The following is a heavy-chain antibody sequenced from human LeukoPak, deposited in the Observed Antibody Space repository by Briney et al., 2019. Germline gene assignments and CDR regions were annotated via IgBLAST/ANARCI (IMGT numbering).Heavy chain of an antibody. D-gene: IGHD3-10*01. CDR2: INPSGGST. Sequence: ASVKVSCKASGYSFTSYYMHWVRQAPGQGLEWMGIINPSGGSTSYAQKLQGRVTMTRDTSTSTVYMELSSLRSEDTAVYYCARNLGGGSYGWGKFDLWGRGTLVAVSS. J-gene: IGHJ2*01. CDR1: GYSFTSYY. CDR3: ARNLGGGSYGWGKFDL. V-gene: IGHV1-46*01.